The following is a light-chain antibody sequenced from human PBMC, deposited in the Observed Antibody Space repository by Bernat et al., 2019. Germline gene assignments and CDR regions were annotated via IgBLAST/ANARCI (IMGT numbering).Light chain of an antibody. V-gene: IGLV5-45*03. CDR3: MVWYSSNCV. J-gene: IGLJ3*02. CDR2: FKSDSDK. CDR1: SGINVGTYR. Sequence: QAVLTQPSSLSASPGASASLTCTLRSGINVGTYRIYWYQQKPGSPPQYLLRFKSDSDKQQGSGVPSCFSGSKDASASAGILLISGLQSEGEGDDCWMVWYSSNCVLGGGTKLTVL.